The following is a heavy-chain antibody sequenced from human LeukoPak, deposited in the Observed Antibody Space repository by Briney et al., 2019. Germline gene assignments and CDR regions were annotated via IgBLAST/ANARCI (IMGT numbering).Heavy chain of an antibody. CDR2: IWYDGSNK. D-gene: IGHD3/OR15-3a*01. J-gene: IGHJ6*02. CDR1: GLTLNQIG. CDR3: AREGFWTGSQYYYYGMYL. V-gene: IGHV3-33*01. Sequence: GGSLRLSCAASGLTLNQIGMHWVRQAPGKGLEWVALIWYDGSNKNYAGSVKGRFTISRDNSKNTLDLQMNSLRVEDTAVYYCAREGFWTGSQYYYYGMYLWGQGTTVTVSS.